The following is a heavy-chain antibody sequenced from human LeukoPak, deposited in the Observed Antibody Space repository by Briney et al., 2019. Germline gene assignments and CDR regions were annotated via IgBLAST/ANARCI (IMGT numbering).Heavy chain of an antibody. J-gene: IGHJ3*02. CDR2: IKQDGSEK. V-gene: IGHV3-7*01. Sequence: GGSLRLSCAASGFTFSSYWMSWVRQAPGKGLEWVANIKQDGSEKYYVDSVKGRFTISRENAKNSLYLQMNSLRAEDTAVYYCASSPLLTYYYDSSGYYYGPGAFDIWGQGIMVTVSS. D-gene: IGHD3-22*01. CDR3: ASSPLLTYYYDSSGYYYGPGAFDI. CDR1: GFTFSSYW.